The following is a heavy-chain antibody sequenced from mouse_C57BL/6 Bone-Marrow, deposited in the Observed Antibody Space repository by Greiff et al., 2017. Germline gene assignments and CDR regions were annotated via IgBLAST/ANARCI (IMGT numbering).Heavy chain of an antibody. CDR3: ARGGVY. V-gene: IGHV1-64*01. CDR1: GYTFTNYW. Sequence: QVQLQQPGAELVKPGASVKLSCKASGYTFTNYWMHWVKQRPGQGLEWIGMMHPNGGSPDYNEKFKSEATLSVDKSSRTAYMELRSLTSEDSAVYFCARGGVYWGQGTTLTVSS. J-gene: IGHJ2*01. CDR2: MHPNGGSP.